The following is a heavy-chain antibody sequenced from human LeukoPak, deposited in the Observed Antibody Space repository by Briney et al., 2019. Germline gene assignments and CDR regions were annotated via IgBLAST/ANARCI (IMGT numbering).Heavy chain of an antibody. CDR2: IYPGDSDT. CDR1: GYSFTSYW. V-gene: IGHV5-51*01. D-gene: IGHD2-2*01. CDR3: ARYLDTDAFDI. J-gene: IGHJ3*02. Sequence: GESLKISCKGSGYSFTSYWIAWVRQMPGKGLEWMGIIYPGDSDTRYSPSFQGQVTISADKSISTAYLQWSSLKASDIAMYYCARYLDTDAFDIWGQGTMVTVSS.